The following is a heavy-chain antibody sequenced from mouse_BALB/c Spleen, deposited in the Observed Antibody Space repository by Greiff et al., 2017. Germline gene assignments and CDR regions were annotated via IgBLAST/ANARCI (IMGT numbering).Heavy chain of an antibody. J-gene: IGHJ4*01. Sequence: VQLQQSGAELVRSGASVKLSCTASGFNIKDFYMHWVKQRPEQGLEWIGWIDPENGDTEYAPKFQGKATMTADTSSNTAYLQLSSLTSEDTAVYYCTAIYGNFWGQGTSVTVSS. V-gene: IGHV14-4*02. CDR3: TAIYGNF. CDR2: IDPENGDT. D-gene: IGHD2-1*01. CDR1: GFNIKDFY.